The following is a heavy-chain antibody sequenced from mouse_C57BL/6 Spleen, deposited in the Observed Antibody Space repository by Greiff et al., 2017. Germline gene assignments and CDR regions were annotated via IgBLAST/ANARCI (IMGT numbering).Heavy chain of an antibody. V-gene: IGHV3-6*01. D-gene: IGHD2-4*01. Sequence: EVKLVESGPGLVKPSQSLSLTCSVTGYSITSGYYWNWIRQFPGNKLEWMGYISYDGSNNYNPSLKNRISITRDTSKNQFFLKLNSVTTEDTATYYCARDQDDYAWFAYWGQGTLVTVSA. CDR3: ARDQDDYAWFAY. J-gene: IGHJ3*01. CDR1: GYSITSGYY. CDR2: ISYDGSN.